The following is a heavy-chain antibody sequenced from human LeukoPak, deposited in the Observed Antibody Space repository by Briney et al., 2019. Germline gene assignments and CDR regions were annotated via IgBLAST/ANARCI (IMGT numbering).Heavy chain of an antibody. CDR2: ISWNSGSI. Sequence: PGRSLRLSCAVSGFTFDDYAMHWVRQAPGKGLEWVSGISWNSGSIAYADSVKGRFTISRDNAKNSLYLQMNSLRAEDTALYYCAKDFGRSAYDRPFDYWGQGTLVTVSS. V-gene: IGHV3-9*01. D-gene: IGHD5-12*01. CDR1: GFTFDDYA. J-gene: IGHJ4*02. CDR3: AKDFGRSAYDRPFDY.